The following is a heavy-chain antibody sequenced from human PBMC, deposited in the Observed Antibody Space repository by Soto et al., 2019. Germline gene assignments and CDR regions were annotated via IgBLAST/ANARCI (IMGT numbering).Heavy chain of an antibody. CDR3: ARFSEMATIIFDY. CDR1: GGSISSYY. CDR2: IYYSGST. J-gene: IGHJ4*02. V-gene: IGHV4-59*01. D-gene: IGHD5-12*01. Sequence: SETLSLTCTVSGGSISSYYWSWIRQPPGKGLEWIGYIYYSGSTNYNPSLKSRATISVDTSKNQFSLKLSSVTAADTAVYYCARFSEMATIIFDYWGQGTLVTVSS.